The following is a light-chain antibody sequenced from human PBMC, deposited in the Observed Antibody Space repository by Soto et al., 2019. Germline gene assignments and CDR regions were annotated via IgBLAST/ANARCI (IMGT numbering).Light chain of an antibody. Sequence: QSVLTQPPSASGTPGQRVTISCSGGSSNIGSNTVHWYQQVPGTAPKLLIYYNDQRPSGVPDRFSGSKSGTSASLAISGLQSEDEADYYCATWDDSLNGRLFGRGTQLTVL. CDR3: ATWDDSLNGRL. CDR1: SSNIGSNT. V-gene: IGLV1-44*01. CDR2: YND. J-gene: IGLJ3*02.